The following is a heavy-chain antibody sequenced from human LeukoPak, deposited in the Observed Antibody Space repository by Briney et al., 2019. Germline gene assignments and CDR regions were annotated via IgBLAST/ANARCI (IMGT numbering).Heavy chain of an antibody. J-gene: IGHJ1*01. CDR2: IWYDGSNK. CDR1: GLPFSSYG. Sequence: GGSLRLSCAASGLPFSSYGMHWVRQAPGKGLEWVAVIWYDGSNKYYADSVKGRFTISRDNSKNTLYLQMNSLRAEDTAVYYCARGEYDLQHWGQGTLVTVSS. CDR3: ARGEYDLQH. D-gene: IGHD3-3*01. V-gene: IGHV3-33*01.